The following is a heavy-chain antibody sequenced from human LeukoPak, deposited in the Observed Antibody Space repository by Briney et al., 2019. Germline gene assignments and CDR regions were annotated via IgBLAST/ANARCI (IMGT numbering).Heavy chain of an antibody. Sequence: SETLSLTCTVSGGSISSSSYYWGWIRQPPGKGLEWIGSIYYSGSTYYNPSLKSRVTISVDTSKNQFSLKLSSVTAADTAVYYCARFRESLKRFGELSAFGFDYWGQGTLVTVSS. CDR2: IYYSGST. D-gene: IGHD3-10*01. CDR3: ARFRESLKRFGELSAFGFDY. V-gene: IGHV4-39*07. CDR1: GGSISSSSYY. J-gene: IGHJ4*02.